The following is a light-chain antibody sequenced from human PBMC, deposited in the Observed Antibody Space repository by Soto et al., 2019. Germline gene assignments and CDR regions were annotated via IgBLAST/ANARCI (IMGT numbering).Light chain of an antibody. CDR2: EVS. J-gene: IGLJ2*01. V-gene: IGLV2-8*01. Sequence: QSVLTQPASVSGSPGQSITISCTGTSSDVGGYNYVSWYQQHPGKAPKLMIYEVSKRPSGVPDRFSGSRSGNTASLTVSGLQAEDEADYYCSSFAGSPVVFGGGTKLTVL. CDR1: SSDVGGYNY. CDR3: SSFAGSPVV.